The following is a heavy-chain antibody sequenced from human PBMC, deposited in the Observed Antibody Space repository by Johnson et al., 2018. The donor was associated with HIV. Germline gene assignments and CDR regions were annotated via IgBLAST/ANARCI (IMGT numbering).Heavy chain of an antibody. J-gene: IGHJ3*01. CDR2: VGSSGHT. CDR1: GFTFSVYD. Sequence: VQLVESGGGLVQPGGSLRLSCAASGFTFSVYDMHWVRQVPGKGLEWVSTVGSSGHTYYAASVKGRFPISRDSAKNYLFLQANILKAGDTAVYYCARDAYGSGSYFPTSTDAFDLWGQGTMVIVSS. V-gene: IGHV3-13*01. CDR3: ARDAYGSGSYFPTSTDAFDL. D-gene: IGHD3-10*01.